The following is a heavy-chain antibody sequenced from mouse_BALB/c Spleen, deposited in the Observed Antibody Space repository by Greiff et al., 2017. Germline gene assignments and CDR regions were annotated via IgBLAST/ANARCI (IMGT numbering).Heavy chain of an antibody. CDR2: IWAGGST. D-gene: IGHD2-10*02. CDR3: ARDKYGNSGGDY. Sequence: VHLVESGPGLVAPSQSLSITCTVSGFSLTSYGVHWVRQPPGKGLEWLGVIWAGGSTNYNSALMSRLSISKDNSKSQVFLKMNSLQTDDTAMYYCARDKYGNSGGDYWGQGTSVTVSS. V-gene: IGHV2-9*02. J-gene: IGHJ4*01. CDR1: GFSLTSYG.